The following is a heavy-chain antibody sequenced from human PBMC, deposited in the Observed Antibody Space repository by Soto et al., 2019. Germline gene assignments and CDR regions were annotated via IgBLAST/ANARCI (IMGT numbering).Heavy chain of an antibody. CDR1: GYTFTGYY. CDR3: ARAPGGYGPNYYYGMDV. J-gene: IGHJ6*02. CDR2: INPNSGGT. V-gene: IGHV1-2*02. D-gene: IGHD1-1*01. Sequence: GASVKVSCKASGYTFTGYYMHWVRQAPGQGLEWMGWINPNSGGTNYAQKFQGRVTMTRDTSISTAYMELSRLRSDDTAVYYCARAPGGYGPNYYYGMDVWGQGTTVTVSS.